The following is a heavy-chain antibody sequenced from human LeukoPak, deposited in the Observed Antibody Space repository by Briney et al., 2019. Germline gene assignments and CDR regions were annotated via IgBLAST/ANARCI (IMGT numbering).Heavy chain of an antibody. CDR1: GGSISSSSYY. V-gene: IGHV4-61*02. J-gene: IGHJ5*02. D-gene: IGHD3-10*01. CDR2: IYTSGST. CDR3: ARSQLLWFGESTWFDP. Sequence: SETLSLTCTVSGGSISSSSYYWGWIRQPAGKGLEWIGRIYTSGSTNYNPSLKSRVTMSVDTSKNQFSLKLSSVTAADTAVYYCARSQLLWFGESTWFDPWGQGTLVTVSS.